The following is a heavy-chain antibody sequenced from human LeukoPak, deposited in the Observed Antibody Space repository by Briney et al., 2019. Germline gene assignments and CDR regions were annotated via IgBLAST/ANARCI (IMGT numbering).Heavy chain of an antibody. CDR1: GGSFSGYY. CDR3: ASQTRQYYYDSSGYYYDAFDI. D-gene: IGHD3-22*01. J-gene: IGHJ3*02. V-gene: IGHV4-34*01. CDR2: INHSGST. Sequence: PSETLSLTCAVYGGSFSGYYWSWIRQPPGKGLEWIGEINHSGSTNYNPSLKSRVTISVDTSKNQFSLKLSSVTAADTAVYYCASQTRQYYYDSSGYYYDAFDIWGQGTMVTVSS.